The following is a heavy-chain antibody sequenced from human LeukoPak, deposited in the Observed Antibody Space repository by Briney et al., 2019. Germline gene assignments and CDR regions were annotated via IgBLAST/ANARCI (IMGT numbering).Heavy chain of an antibody. D-gene: IGHD2-15*01. CDR1: GFTFSSYS. Sequence: GGSLRLSCAASGFTFSSYSMHWVRQAPGKGLEWVSSISSSGGFISYPDSVKGRFTISRDNAKNALFLQMNSLRAEDTAVYYCARVGCRGGSCSSRGDYYYGMDVWGQGTTVTVSS. J-gene: IGHJ6*02. CDR2: ISSSGGFI. CDR3: ARVGCRGGSCSSRGDYYYGMDV. V-gene: IGHV3-21*01.